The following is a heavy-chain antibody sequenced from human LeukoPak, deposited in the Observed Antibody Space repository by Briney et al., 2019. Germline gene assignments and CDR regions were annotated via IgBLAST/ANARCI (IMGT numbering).Heavy chain of an antibody. CDR3: ARDAGLRDGYNYYYYGMDV. V-gene: IGHV3-48*02. CDR2: ISSSSSSI. CDR1: GFTFSSYS. D-gene: IGHD5-24*01. J-gene: IGHJ6*02. Sequence: SGGSLRLSCAASGFTFSSYSINWVRQAPGKGLEWVSYISSSSSSIYYADSVKGRFTISRDNAKNSLYLQMNSLRDEDTAVYYCARDAGLRDGYNYYYYGMDVWGQGTTVTVSS.